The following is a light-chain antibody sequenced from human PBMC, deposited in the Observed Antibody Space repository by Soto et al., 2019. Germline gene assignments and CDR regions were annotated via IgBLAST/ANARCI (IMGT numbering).Light chain of an antibody. CDR1: HSVVSY. Sequence: EIVMTQSPATLSVSPGERATLSCRASHSVVSYLAWYQQKPGQAPRLLIYGASTGATGTPARFSGSGSGTEFTLTISSLQSEDFAVYYCQQYNNWPPTFGQGTKVDIK. CDR2: GAS. J-gene: IGKJ1*01. CDR3: QQYNNWPPT. V-gene: IGKV3-15*01.